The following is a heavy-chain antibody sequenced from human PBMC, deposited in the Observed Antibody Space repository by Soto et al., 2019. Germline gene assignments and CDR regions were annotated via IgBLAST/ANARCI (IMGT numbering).Heavy chain of an antibody. J-gene: IGHJ4*02. CDR1: GGTFSSYT. V-gene: IGHV1-69*02. CDR2: IIPILGIA. CDR3: ARGPVEMATTPYLDY. Sequence: QVQLVQSGAEVKKPGSSVKVSCKASGGTFSSYTISWVRQAPGQGLEWMGRIIPILGIANYAQKFQGRVTITADKATCTAYMELISLSSEDTAVYYCARGPVEMATTPYLDYWGQGPLVTVSS. D-gene: IGHD5-12*01.